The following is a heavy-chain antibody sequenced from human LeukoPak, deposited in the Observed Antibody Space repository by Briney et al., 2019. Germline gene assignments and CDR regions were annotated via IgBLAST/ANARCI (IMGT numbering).Heavy chain of an antibody. CDR1: GGTFSSYA. V-gene: IGHV1-69*13. CDR3: ARPSYGDLYYYYYMDV. D-gene: IGHD5-18*01. CDR2: IVPIFGTA. J-gene: IGHJ6*03. Sequence: SVKVSCKASGGTFSSYAISWLRQAPGQGLEWMGVIVPIFGTANCAQKFQGRVTITADESTSTAYMELSSLRSEDTAVYYCARPSYGDLYYYYYMDVWGKGTTVTVSS.